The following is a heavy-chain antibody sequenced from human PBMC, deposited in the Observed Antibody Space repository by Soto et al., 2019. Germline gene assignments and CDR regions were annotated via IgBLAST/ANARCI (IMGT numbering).Heavy chain of an antibody. CDR1: GYSFTSYW. CDR2: IYPDDSDT. Sequence: GESLKISCKGSGYSFTSYWIGWVRQMPGKGLEWMGIIYPDDSDTRYSPSFQGQVTISADKSISTAYLQWSSLKASDTAMYYCVRHNVDTAMYYYYYGMDVWGQGTTVTVSS. D-gene: IGHD5-18*01. V-gene: IGHV5-51*01. CDR3: VRHNVDTAMYYYYYGMDV. J-gene: IGHJ6*02.